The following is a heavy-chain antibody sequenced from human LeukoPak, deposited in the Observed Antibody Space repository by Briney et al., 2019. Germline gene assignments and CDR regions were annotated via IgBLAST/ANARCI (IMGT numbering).Heavy chain of an antibody. CDR1: GFTFSSYA. V-gene: IGHV3-30-3*01. D-gene: IGHD3-10*01. Sequence: GRSLRLSCAASGFTFSSYAVHWVRQAPGKGLEWVAVISYDGSNKYYADSVKGRFTISRDNSKNTLYLQMNSLRAEDTAVYYCARAVNSDYGSGSYYKWGYYFDYWGQGTLVSVSS. CDR2: ISYDGSNK. J-gene: IGHJ4*02. CDR3: ARAVNSDYGSGSYYKWGYYFDY.